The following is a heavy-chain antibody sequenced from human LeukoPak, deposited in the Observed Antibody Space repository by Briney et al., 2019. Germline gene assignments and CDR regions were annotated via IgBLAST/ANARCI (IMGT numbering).Heavy chain of an antibody. CDR2: IYYSGST. J-gene: IGHJ4*02. CDR1: GCSISSYY. D-gene: IGHD3-9*01. V-gene: IGHV4-59*01. CDR3: ARSYYDILTGSYYFDY. Sequence: SETLSLTCTVSGCSISSYYWSWIRQPPGKGLEWMGYIYYSGSTNYNPSLKSRVTISVDTSKNQFSLKLSSVTAADTAVYYCARSYYDILTGSYYFDYWGQGTLVTVSS.